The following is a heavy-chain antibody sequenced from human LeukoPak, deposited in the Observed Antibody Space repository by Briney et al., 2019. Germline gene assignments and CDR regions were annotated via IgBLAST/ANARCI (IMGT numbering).Heavy chain of an antibody. Sequence: PSETLSLTCAVYGGSFSGYYWSWIRQPPGKGLEWIGEINHSGSTNYNPSLKSRVTISVDTSKNQFSLKLSSVTAADTAVYYCARRTVRGVIKYWDQGSLVTVSS. D-gene: IGHD3-10*01. CDR3: ARRTVRGVIKY. CDR2: INHSGST. CDR1: GGSFSGYY. V-gene: IGHV4-34*01. J-gene: IGHJ4*02.